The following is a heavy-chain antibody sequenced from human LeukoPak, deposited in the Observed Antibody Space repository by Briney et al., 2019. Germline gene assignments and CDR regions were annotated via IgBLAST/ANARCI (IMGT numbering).Heavy chain of an antibody. CDR3: AKGRRSGYDLEFDY. D-gene: IGHD5-12*01. CDR1: GFTFSSYG. J-gene: IGHJ4*02. V-gene: IGHV3-30*18. Sequence: PGGSLRLSCAASGFTFSSYGIYWVRQAPGKGLEWVAVISFDGSNKFYADSVKGRFTISRENSENTVYLQMNSLRAEDTAVYYCAKGRRSGYDLEFDYWGQGTLVTVSS. CDR2: ISFDGSNK.